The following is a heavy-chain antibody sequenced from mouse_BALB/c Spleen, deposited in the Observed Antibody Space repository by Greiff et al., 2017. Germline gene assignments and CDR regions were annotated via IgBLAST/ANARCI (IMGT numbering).Heavy chain of an antibody. CDR2: IYPGDGDT. Sequence: VKLVESGAELARPGASVKLSCKASGYTFTSYWMQWVKQRPGQGLEWIGAIYPGDGDTRYTQKFKGKATLTADKSSSTAYMQLSSLASEDSAVYYCARSGYRYDVDYWGQGTTLTVSS. CDR3: ARSGYRYDVDY. D-gene: IGHD2-14*01. CDR1: GYTFTSYW. V-gene: IGHV1-87*01. J-gene: IGHJ2*01.